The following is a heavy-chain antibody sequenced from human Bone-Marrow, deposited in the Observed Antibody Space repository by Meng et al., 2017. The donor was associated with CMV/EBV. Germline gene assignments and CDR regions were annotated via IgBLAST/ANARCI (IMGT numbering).Heavy chain of an antibody. CDR2: IYYSGST. Sequence: SETLSLTCTVSGGSISSYYWSWIRQPPGKGLEWIGYIYYSGSTNYNPSLKSRVTISVDTSKNQFSLKLSSVTAADTAVYYCARGRAVVVPAARHYYYYGMAVWGPGNTV. D-gene: IGHD2-2*01. CDR3: ARGRAVVVPAARHYYYYGMAV. CDR1: GGSISSYY. V-gene: IGHV4-59*12. J-gene: IGHJ6*02.